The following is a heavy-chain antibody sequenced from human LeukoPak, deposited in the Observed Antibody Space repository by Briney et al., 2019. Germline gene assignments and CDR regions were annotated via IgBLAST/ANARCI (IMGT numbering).Heavy chain of an antibody. V-gene: IGHV3-23*01. CDR1: GFTFSSYA. D-gene: IGHD2-2*01. CDR2: ISGSGGST. CDR3: AKGGGALGYCSSTSCYSFAN. Sequence: GGSLRLSCAASGFTFSSYAMSWVRQAPGKGLEWVSAISGSGGSTYYADSVKGRFTISRDNSKNTLYLQMNSLRAEDTAVYYCAKGGGALGYCSSTSCYSFANWGQGTLVTVSS. J-gene: IGHJ4*02.